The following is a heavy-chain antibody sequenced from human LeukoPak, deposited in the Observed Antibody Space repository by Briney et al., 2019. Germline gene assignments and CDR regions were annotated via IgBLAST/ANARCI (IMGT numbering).Heavy chain of an antibody. D-gene: IGHD3-10*01. CDR3: ARARDLLWYPYNWFDP. J-gene: IGHJ5*02. V-gene: IGHV3-53*01. CDR2: LYTDDRP. Sequence: GGSLRLSCAASGVTVSSNYMTWVRQAPGKGLEWVSLLYTDDRPFYADSVKGRFTISRDNSNRTVFLQMNSLRAEDTAVYYCARARDLLWYPYNWFDPWGQGTLVTVSS. CDR1: GVTVSSNY.